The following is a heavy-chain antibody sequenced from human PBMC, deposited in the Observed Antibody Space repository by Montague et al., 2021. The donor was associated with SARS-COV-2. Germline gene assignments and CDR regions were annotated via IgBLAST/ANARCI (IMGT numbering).Heavy chain of an antibody. Sequence: SETLSLTCTVSGGSISGYYWSWIRQPPGKGPEWIGNIYDTGNTNYNPSLKSRVTISEDTSKNQFSLRLTSVPAADTAVYYCARDFRLQLWQTNYYFGLWGRGTLVSVSS. J-gene: IGHJ2*01. CDR2: IYDTGNT. D-gene: IGHD5-18*01. CDR3: ARDFRLQLWQTNYYFGL. V-gene: IGHV4-59*01. CDR1: GGSISGYY.